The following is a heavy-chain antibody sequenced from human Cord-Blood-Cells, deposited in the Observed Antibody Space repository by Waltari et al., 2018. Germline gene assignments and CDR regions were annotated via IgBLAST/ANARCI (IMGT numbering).Heavy chain of an antibody. Sequence: QVQLVQSGAEVKKPGASVKVSCKDSGYTFTGYYMHWVRQAPGQGLGWMGRIDPNSGGTNDAQKFQGMVTMTRDTSISTAYMELSRLRSDDTAVYYCASWDSRIKYFDLWGRGTLVTVSS. D-gene: IGHD4-4*01. V-gene: IGHV1-2*02. J-gene: IGHJ2*01. CDR3: ASWDSRIKYFDL. CDR1: GYTFTGYY. CDR2: IDPNSGGT.